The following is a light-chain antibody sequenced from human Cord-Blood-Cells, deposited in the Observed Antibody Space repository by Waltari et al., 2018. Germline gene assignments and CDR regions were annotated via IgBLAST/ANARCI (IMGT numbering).Light chain of an antibody. Sequence: DIQMTQSPSTLSASVGDRVTITCRASQSISSLLAWYQQKPGKDPKLLIYKASSLESGVPSRFSGSGSWTEFTLTIISLQPDDFATYYCQQYISYSQITFGQGARLDIK. CDR2: KAS. J-gene: IGKJ5*01. CDR3: QQYISYSQIT. CDR1: QSISSL. V-gene: IGKV1-5*03.